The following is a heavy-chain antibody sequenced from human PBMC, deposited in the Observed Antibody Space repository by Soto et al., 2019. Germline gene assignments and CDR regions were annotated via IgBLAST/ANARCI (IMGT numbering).Heavy chain of an antibody. CDR3: ARSQYYYDSSGYFFGFDY. CDR2: IIPIFGTA. V-gene: IGHV1-69*01. D-gene: IGHD3-22*01. Sequence: QVQLVQSGAEVKKPGSSVKVSCKASGGTFSSYAISWVRQAPGQGLEWMGGIIPIFGTANYAQKFQGRVTITADASTSTAYMELRRLRSEDTAVYYCARSQYYYDSSGYFFGFDYWGQGPLVTVAS. J-gene: IGHJ4*02. CDR1: GGTFSSYA.